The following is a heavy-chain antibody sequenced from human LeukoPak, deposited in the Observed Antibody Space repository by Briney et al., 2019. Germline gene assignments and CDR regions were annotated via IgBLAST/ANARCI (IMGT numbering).Heavy chain of an antibody. V-gene: IGHV4-59*08. CDR3: ASNYYGSGSLDY. J-gene: IGHJ4*02. D-gene: IGHD3-10*01. CDR1: GGSISSYY. CDR2: IYYSGRT. Sequence: SETLSLTCTVSGGSISSYYWSWIRQPPGKGLEWIGYIYYSGRTKYNPSLKSRVTISVDTSKNQFSLKLSSVTAADTAVYYCASNYYGSGSLDYWGQGNLVTVSS.